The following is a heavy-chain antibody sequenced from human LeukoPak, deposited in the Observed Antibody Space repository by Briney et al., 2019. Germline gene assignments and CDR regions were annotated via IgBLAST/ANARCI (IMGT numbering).Heavy chain of an antibody. D-gene: IGHD6-6*01. Sequence: GASVKVSCKASGYTLTSYYMHWVRQAPGQGLEWMGIINPSGGSTSYAQKFQGRVTMTRDTSTSTVYMELSSLRSEDTAVYYCARDGSIAAPSGWFDPWGQGTLVTVSS. CDR2: INPSGGST. CDR3: ARDGSIAAPSGWFDP. J-gene: IGHJ5*02. CDR1: GYTLTSYY. V-gene: IGHV1-46*01.